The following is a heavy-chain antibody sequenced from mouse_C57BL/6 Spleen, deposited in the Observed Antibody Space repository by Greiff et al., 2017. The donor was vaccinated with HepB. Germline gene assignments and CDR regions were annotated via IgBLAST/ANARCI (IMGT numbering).Heavy chain of an antibody. CDR1: GFSLSTSGMG. V-gene: IGHV8-12*01. CDR3: ARRPTIVPTGWYFDG. CDR2: IYWDDDK. J-gene: IGHJ1*03. Sequence: QVTLKESGPGILQSSQTLSLTCSFSGFSLSTSGMGVSWIRQPSGQGLEWLAHIYWDDDKRYNPSLKSRLTISKDTSRNQVFLKITSVDTADTATYYCARRPTIVPTGWYFDGWGTGTTVTVSS. D-gene: IGHD2-5*01.